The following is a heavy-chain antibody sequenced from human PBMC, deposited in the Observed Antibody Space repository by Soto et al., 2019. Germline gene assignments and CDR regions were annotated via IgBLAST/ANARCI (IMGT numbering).Heavy chain of an antibody. V-gene: IGHV4-59*06. D-gene: IGHD3-9*01. CDR1: GVSISSYY. Sequence: SETLSLTCTVSGVSISSYYWILLRQPPGKGLEWIGFISYSGSTYYNPSLKSRVSISVDTSENQFSLKLSSVTAADTAVYYCARAYYEILTAYFQPGWFDPWGQGTLVTVSS. J-gene: IGHJ5*02. CDR2: ISYSGST. CDR3: ARAYYEILTAYFQPGWFDP.